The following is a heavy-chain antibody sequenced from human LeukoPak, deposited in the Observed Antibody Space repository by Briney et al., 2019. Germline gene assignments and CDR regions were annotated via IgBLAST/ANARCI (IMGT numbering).Heavy chain of an antibody. CDR2: IYPGDSDT. Sequence: GESLKISCKGSGYIFTTCWIGWVRQMPGKGLEWMGIIYPGDSDTRYSPSFQGQVTISADKSISTAYLQWSSLKASDTAMYYCARQGCSGGSCYSYYYYMDVWGKGTTVTVSS. D-gene: IGHD2-15*01. J-gene: IGHJ6*03. V-gene: IGHV5-51*01. CDR3: ARQGCSGGSCYSYYYYMDV. CDR1: GYIFTTCW.